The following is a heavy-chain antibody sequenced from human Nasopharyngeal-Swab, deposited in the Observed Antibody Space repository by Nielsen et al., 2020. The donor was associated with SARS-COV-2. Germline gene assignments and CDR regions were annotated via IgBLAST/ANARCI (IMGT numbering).Heavy chain of an antibody. V-gene: IGHV1-46*01. J-gene: IGHJ4*02. Sequence: ASVKVSCKASGYSFTSYNMHWVRQAPGQGLEWMGIINPSGGTTSHAQKFQGRVTMISDTSTTTVYMELSRLRSEYTAVYYCAREASGSYLDYWGQGTLVTVSS. CDR1: GYSFTSYN. D-gene: IGHD3-22*01. CDR3: AREASGSYLDY. CDR2: INPSGGTT.